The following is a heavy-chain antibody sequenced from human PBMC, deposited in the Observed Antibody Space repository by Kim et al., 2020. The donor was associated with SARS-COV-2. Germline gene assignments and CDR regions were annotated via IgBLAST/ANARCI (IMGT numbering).Heavy chain of an antibody. Sequence: GGSLRLSCAASGFTFSSYAMSWVRQAPGKGLEWVSAISGSGGSTYYADSVKGRFTISRDNSKNTLYLQMNSLRAEDTAVYYCAKVGQEYYYDSSGYYLGYWGQGTLVTVSP. J-gene: IGHJ4*02. CDR1: GFTFSSYA. CDR3: AKVGQEYYYDSSGYYLGY. CDR2: ISGSGGST. V-gene: IGHV3-23*01. D-gene: IGHD3-22*01.